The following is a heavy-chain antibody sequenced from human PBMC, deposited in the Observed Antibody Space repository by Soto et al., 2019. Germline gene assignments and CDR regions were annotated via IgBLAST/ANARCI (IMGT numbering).Heavy chain of an antibody. D-gene: IGHD3-22*01. CDR1: GYTFPSYA. V-gene: IGHV1-3*01. CDR3: ARVKYYYDSSVAMDV. Sequence: ASVKVSCKASGYTFPSYAMHWVRQAPGQRLEWMGWINAGNGNTKYSQKFQGRVTITRDTSASTAYMGLSSLRSEDTAVYYCARVKYYYDSSVAMDVWGQGTTVTVSS. CDR2: INAGNGNT. J-gene: IGHJ6*02.